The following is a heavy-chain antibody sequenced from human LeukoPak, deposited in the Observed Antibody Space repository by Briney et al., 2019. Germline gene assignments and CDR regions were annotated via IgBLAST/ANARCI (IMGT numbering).Heavy chain of an antibody. CDR3: ARDPLYCSGGSCYSPRWLQLGY. CDR1: GYTFTSYG. Sequence: ASVKVSCKASGYTFTSYGISWVRQAPGQGLEWMGWISAYNGNTNYAQKLQGRVTMTTDTSTSTAYMELSRLRSDDTAVYYCARDPLYCSGGSCYSPRWLQLGYWGQGTLVTVSS. D-gene: IGHD2-15*01. V-gene: IGHV1-18*01. J-gene: IGHJ4*02. CDR2: ISAYNGNT.